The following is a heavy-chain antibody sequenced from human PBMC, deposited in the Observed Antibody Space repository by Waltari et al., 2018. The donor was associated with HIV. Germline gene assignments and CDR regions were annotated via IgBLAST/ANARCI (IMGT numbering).Heavy chain of an antibody. D-gene: IGHD6-25*01. CDR2: IYYSGST. V-gene: IGHV4-31*03. CDR1: GGSISSGGYS. CDR3: ARQRPLRGSSYYYYGMDV. J-gene: IGHJ6*02. Sequence: QVQLQESGPGLVKPSQTLSLTCTFSGGSISSGGYSWSWIRQHPGKGLAWIGYIYYSGSTYYNPSLKSRVTISVDTSKNQFSLKLSSVTAADTAVYYCARQRPLRGSSYYYYGMDVWGQGTTVTVSS.